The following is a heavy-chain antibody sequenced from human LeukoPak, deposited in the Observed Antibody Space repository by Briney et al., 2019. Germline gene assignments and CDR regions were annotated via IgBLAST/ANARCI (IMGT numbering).Heavy chain of an antibody. D-gene: IGHD5-24*01. J-gene: IGHJ4*02. Sequence: SETLSLTCTVSGGSISNYYWSWIRQPPGKGLEWIGYIYYAGSTNYNPSLKSRVTMSVDTSKSLFSLKLSSVTAADTAVYYCARGTATGGYYFDYWGQGTLVTVSS. CDR1: GGSISNYY. CDR2: IYYAGST. V-gene: IGHV4-59*01. CDR3: ARGTATGGYYFDY.